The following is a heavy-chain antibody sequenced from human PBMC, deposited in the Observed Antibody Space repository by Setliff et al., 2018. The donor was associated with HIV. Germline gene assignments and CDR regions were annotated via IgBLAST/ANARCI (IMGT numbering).Heavy chain of an antibody. CDR2: ICHSGRS. V-gene: IGHV4-39*07. CDR3: ARGALGPTVTSYYYYYMDV. D-gene: IGHD4-17*01. Sequence: KSSETLSLTCTVSGGSIDISDYCWGWVRQPPGKGLEWIGSICHSGRSYYNPSLKSRLTISVDTSKNQFSLKMTSVTAADTAVYYCARGALGPTVTSYYYYYMDVWGKGTTVTVSS. J-gene: IGHJ6*03. CDR1: GGSIDISDYC.